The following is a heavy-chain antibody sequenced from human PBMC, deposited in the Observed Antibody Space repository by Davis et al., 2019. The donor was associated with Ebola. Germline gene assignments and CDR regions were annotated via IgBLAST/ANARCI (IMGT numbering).Heavy chain of an antibody. D-gene: IGHD3-3*01. J-gene: IGHJ5*02. CDR1: GGSFSGYY. CDR3: ARDRFLNWFDP. Sequence: MPSETLSLTCAVYGGSFSGYYWSWIRQPPGKGLEWIGEINHSGSTNYNPSLKSRVTISVDTSKNQFSLKLSSVTADDTAVYYCARDRFLNWFDPWGQGTLVTVSS. CDR2: INHSGST. V-gene: IGHV4-34*01.